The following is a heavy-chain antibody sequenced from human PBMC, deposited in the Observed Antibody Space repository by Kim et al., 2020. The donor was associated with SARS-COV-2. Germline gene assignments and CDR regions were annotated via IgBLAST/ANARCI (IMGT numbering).Heavy chain of an antibody. D-gene: IGHD6-13*01. Sequence: SETLSLTCSVSRDSMTNYFWTWIRQPPGKGLEWIGNIYYTGRITNYTPSLKRRVTISVDTSKNQFSLKMTSVTAADTAVYYCARHGNPAYTDSWYDYWGQGTLVTVSS. CDR1: RDSMTNYF. V-gene: IGHV4-59*08. CDR3: ARHGNPAYTDSWYDY. J-gene: IGHJ4*02. CDR2: IYYTGRIT.